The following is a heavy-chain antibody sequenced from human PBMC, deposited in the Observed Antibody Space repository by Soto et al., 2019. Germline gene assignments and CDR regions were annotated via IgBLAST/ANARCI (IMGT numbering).Heavy chain of an antibody. J-gene: IGHJ5*02. CDR1: GFSFSKYG. V-gene: IGHV3-30*18. D-gene: IGHD2-2*01. CDR3: AKDRIIQLLPIRRDT. Sequence: QEHLVESGGGVLQPGTSLRLSCAASGFSFSKYGMHWVRQAPGKGLEGVAFVSSDGNNKYYGDSVKGRFTISRDNSKNMVYLQVHSLRVDDTAVYYCAKDRIIQLLPIRRDTWGQGTLVTVSS. CDR2: VSSDGNNK.